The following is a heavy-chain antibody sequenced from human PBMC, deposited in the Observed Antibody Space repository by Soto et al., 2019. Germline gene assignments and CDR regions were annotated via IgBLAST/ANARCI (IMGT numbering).Heavy chain of an antibody. D-gene: IGHD6-19*01. Sequence: ASVKVSCKVSGYTLTELSMHWGRQAPGKGLEWMGGFDPEDGETIYAQKFQGRVTMTEDTSTDTAYMELSRLRSDDTAVYYCAREQWLFNPKEYWGQGTLVTLSS. CDR2: FDPEDGET. J-gene: IGHJ4*02. CDR1: GYTLTELS. CDR3: AREQWLFNPKEY. V-gene: IGHV1-24*01.